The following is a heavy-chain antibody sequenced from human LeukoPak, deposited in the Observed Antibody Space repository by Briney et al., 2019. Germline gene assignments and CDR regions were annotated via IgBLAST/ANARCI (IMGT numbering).Heavy chain of an antibody. CDR1: GYTFTSYD. CDR3: ARVWMVRGVIKFYYYYGMDV. CDR2: MNPNSGNT. Sequence: ASVKVSCKASGYTFTSYDINWVRQATGQGLEWMGWMNPNSGNTGYAQKFQGRVTMTRNTSISTACMELSSLRSEDTAVYYCARVWMVRGVIKFYYYYGMDVWGQGTTVTVSS. J-gene: IGHJ6*02. V-gene: IGHV1-8*01. D-gene: IGHD3-10*01.